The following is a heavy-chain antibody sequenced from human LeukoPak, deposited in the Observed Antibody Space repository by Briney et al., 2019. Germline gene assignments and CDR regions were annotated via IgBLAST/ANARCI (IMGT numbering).Heavy chain of an antibody. Sequence: ASVKLSCKASGYTFTSHDVNWLRQATGQGLEWIGRMNPNRGDTDYSQKFQGRVTMTRDTSVSTAYMELSSLRSEDTAVYYCARDPDCSGGSCYEESAGHFDYWGQGTLVTVSS. D-gene: IGHD2-15*01. J-gene: IGHJ4*02. CDR1: GYTFTSHD. CDR3: ARDPDCSGGSCYEESAGHFDY. CDR2: MNPNRGDT. V-gene: IGHV1-8*01.